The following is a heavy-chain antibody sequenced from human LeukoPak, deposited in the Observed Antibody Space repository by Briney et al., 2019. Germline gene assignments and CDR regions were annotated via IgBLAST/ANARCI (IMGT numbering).Heavy chain of an antibody. CDR2: IYPADSDT. V-gene: IGHV5-51*01. D-gene: IGHD3-22*01. J-gene: IGHJ4*02. Sequence: KPGESLKISCKGSGYNFSGYWIAWLRQMAGKGLEWMGIIYPADSDTRYSPSFQGQVTISADKSITTAYLQWSSLKASDTAMYYCATPHDATAYYYDSSGYFYWGQGTLVTVSS. CDR1: GYNFSGYW. CDR3: ATPHDATAYYYDSSGYFY.